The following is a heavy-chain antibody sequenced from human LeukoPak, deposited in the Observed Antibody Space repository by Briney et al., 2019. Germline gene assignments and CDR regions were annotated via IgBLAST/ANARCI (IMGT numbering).Heavy chain of an antibody. CDR1: GGSINVDYITDY. V-gene: IGHV4-4*07. CDR2: IHASEIT. Sequence: PSETLSLTCNVSGGSINVDYITDYWSWIRQPAGKGLEWSGRIHASEITSYNPSFRGRVTVSLDKSMNQVSLHLASVTAADTAVYYCARDLGTNAGWYGFDSWGLGILVTVSS. D-gene: IGHD6-19*01. J-gene: IGHJ4*02. CDR3: ARDLGTNAGWYGFDS.